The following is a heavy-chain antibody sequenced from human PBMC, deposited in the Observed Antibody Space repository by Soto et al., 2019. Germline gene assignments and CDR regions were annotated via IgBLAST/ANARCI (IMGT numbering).Heavy chain of an antibody. V-gene: IGHV1-69*06. D-gene: IGHD2-21*02. J-gene: IGHJ5*02. CDR3: ARVSHDYYYGWFDP. CDR1: GGTFSSYA. CDR2: IIPIFGTA. Sequence: ASVKVSCKASGGTFSSYAIIWVRQAPGQGLEWMGGIIPIFGTANYAQKFQGRVTITADKSTSTAYMELSSLRSEDTAVYYCARVSHDYYYGWFDPWGQGTPVTVSS.